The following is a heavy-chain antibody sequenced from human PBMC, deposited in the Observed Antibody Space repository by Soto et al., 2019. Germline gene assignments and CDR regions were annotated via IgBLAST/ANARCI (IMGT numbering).Heavy chain of an antibody. Sequence: SETLSLTCTASGGSISSYYWSWIRQPPGKGLEWIGYIYYSGNTNYNPSLKSRVTISVDTSKNQFSLKLSSVTAADTAVYYCATRAADYDFWSGYYSYYYYMDVWGKGTTVTVSS. CDR2: IYYSGNT. CDR3: ATRAADYDFWSGYYSYYYYMDV. V-gene: IGHV4-59*08. D-gene: IGHD3-3*01. J-gene: IGHJ6*03. CDR1: GGSISSYY.